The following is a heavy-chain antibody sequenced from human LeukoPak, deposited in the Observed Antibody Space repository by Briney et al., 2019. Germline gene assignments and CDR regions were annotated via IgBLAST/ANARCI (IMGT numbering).Heavy chain of an antibody. J-gene: IGHJ2*01. D-gene: IGHD6-19*01. CDR2: ISSSSSYI. CDR1: GFTFSSYR. Sequence: GGSLRLSCAASGFTFSSYRMNWVRQAPGKGLEWVSSISSSSSYIHYADSVKGRFTISRDNAKNSLYLQMNSLRAEDTAVYYCAREASSSGWDGTHWYFDFWGRGTLVTVSS. V-gene: IGHV3-21*01. CDR3: AREASSSGWDGTHWYFDF.